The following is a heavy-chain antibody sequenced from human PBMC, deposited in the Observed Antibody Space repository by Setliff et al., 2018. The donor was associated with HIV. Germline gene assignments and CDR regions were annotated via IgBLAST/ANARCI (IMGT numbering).Heavy chain of an antibody. J-gene: IGHJ6*03. Sequence: SETLSLTCTVSGGSISSSSYYWSWIRQPPGKGLEWIGYIYYSGTTYYNPSLKSRITMSIDTSKNQFSLKLSGVTAADTAVYYCARGVLITKRVTQTGGYYYYTDVWGKGTTVTVSS. D-gene: IGHD2-21*02. CDR1: GGSISSSSYY. V-gene: IGHV4-30-4*08. CDR3: ARGVLITKRVTQTGGYYYYTDV. CDR2: IYYSGTT.